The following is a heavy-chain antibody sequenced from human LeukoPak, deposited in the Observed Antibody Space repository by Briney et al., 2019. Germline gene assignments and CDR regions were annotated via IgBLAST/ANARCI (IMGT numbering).Heavy chain of an antibody. CDR1: GFTFSSSW. CDR3: AKDGVQQWLVGGGIDY. CDR2: INQDEI. V-gene: IGHV3-7*01. Sequence: GGSLRLSCVASGFTFSSSWMSWVRQGPGKGLEWVASINQDEIHYVDAVRGRFTISRDNAKNSLYLQMNSLTADDTAVYYCAKDGVQQWLVGGGIDYWGQGTLVTVSS. D-gene: IGHD6-19*01. J-gene: IGHJ4*02.